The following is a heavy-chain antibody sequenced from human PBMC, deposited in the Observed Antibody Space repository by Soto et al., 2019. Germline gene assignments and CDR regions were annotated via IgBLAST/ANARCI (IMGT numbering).Heavy chain of an antibody. V-gene: IGHV3-30-3*01. CDR2: ISYDGSNK. CDR3: ARGVPEQRLFWRYGMDV. Sequence: QVQLVESGGGVVQPGRSLRLSCAASGFTFSSYAMHWVRQAPGKGLEWVAVISYDGSNKYYADSVKGRFTISRDNSKNXPYLQRNSLRAEDTAVYYCARGVPEQRLFWRYGMDVWGQGTTVTVSS. CDR1: GFTFSSYA. J-gene: IGHJ6*02. D-gene: IGHD6-25*01.